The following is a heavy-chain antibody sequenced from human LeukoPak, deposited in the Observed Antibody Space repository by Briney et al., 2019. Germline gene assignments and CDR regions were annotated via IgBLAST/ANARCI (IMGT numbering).Heavy chain of an antibody. CDR3: ARAPKGAVAGIDYYYGMDV. D-gene: IGHD6-19*01. J-gene: IGHJ6*02. V-gene: IGHV7-4-1*02. CDR1: GYTFTSYA. CDR2: INTNTGNP. Sequence: ASVKVSCKASGYTFTSYAMNWVRQAPGQGLEWMGWINTNTGNPTYAQGFTGRFVFSLDTSVSTAYLQISSLKAEDTAVYYCARAPKGAVAGIDYYYGMDVWGQGTTVTVSS.